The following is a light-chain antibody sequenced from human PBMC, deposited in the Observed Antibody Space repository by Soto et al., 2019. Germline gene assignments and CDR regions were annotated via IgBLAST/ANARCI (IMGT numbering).Light chain of an antibody. CDR2: GAS. CDR3: QQYSSSPRT. V-gene: IGKV3-20*01. Sequence: EIVLTQSPGTLSLSPGERATLSCRASQSVSRSSLAWYQQKPGQAPRLLIYGASSRATGIPDTFSGSGSGTDFTLTISRLEPEDSAVYYCQQYSSSPRTFGQGTKVEIK. CDR1: QSVSRSS. J-gene: IGKJ1*01.